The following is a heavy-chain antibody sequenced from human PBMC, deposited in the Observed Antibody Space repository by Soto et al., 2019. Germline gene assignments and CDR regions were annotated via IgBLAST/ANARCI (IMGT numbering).Heavy chain of an antibody. Sequence: LRLSCAASGFTFSSYSMNWVRQAPGKGLEWVSYISSSSSTIYYADSVKGRFTISRDNAKNSLYLQMNSLRDEDTAVYYCARDPNNYVWGSYRYGGSVDYWGQGTLVTVSS. CDR1: GFTFSSYS. CDR2: ISSSSSTI. J-gene: IGHJ4*02. D-gene: IGHD3-16*02. V-gene: IGHV3-48*02. CDR3: ARDPNNYVWGSYRYGGSVDY.